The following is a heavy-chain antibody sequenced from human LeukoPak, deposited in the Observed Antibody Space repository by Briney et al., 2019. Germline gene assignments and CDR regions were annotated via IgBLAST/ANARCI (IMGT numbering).Heavy chain of an antibody. CDR1: GYTFTGYY. Sequence: GASVKVSCKASGYTFTGYYMHWVRQAPGQGLEWMGWINPNSGGTNYAQKFQGRVTMTRDTSISTAYMELSRLRSDDTAVYYCARDRKVFTMVRERVFDYWGQGTLVTVSS. D-gene: IGHD3-10*01. V-gene: IGHV1-2*02. CDR2: INPNSGGT. CDR3: ARDRKVFTMVRERVFDY. J-gene: IGHJ4*02.